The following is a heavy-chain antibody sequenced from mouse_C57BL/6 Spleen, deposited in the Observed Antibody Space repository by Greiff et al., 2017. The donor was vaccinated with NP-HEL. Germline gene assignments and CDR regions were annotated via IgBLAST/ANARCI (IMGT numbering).Heavy chain of an antibody. J-gene: IGHJ4*01. CDR1: GFNITNTY. CDR3: AREGADYDHDLYYAMDY. CDR2: IDPANGNT. D-gene: IGHD2-4*01. Sequence: VQLQQSVAELVRPGASVKLSCTASGFNITNTYMHWVKQRPEQGLEWIGRIDPANGNTKYAPKFQGKATITADTSSNTAYLQLSSLTSEDTAIYYCAREGADYDHDLYYAMDYWGQGTSVTVSS. V-gene: IGHV14-3*01.